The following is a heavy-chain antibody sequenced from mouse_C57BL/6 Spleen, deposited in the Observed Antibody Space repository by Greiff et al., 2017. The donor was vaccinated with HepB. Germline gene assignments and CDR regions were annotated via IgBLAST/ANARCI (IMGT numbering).Heavy chain of an antibody. J-gene: IGHJ3*01. CDR2: IDPENGDT. V-gene: IGHV14-4*01. CDR3: LTMIKDWFAY. CDR1: GFNIKDDY. D-gene: IGHD2-4*01. Sequence: VQLKQSGAELVRPGASVKLSCTASGFNIKDDYMHWVKQRPEQGLEWIGWIDPENGDTEYASKFQGKATITADTSSNTAYLQLSSLTSEDTAVYYCLTMIKDWFAYWGQGTLVTVSA.